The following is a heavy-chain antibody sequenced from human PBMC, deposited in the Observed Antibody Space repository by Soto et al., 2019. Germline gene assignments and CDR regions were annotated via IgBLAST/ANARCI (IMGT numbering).Heavy chain of an antibody. Sequence: PGGSLRLSCAASGSIFGGYGMHWVRQAPGKGLEWVAGIRFDGSNENYADSAKGRFTISRDNSKNILYLQMNSLSVEDTAVYYCAREGWYSSSFDYWGQGTLVTVS. J-gene: IGHJ4*02. V-gene: IGHV3-33*01. CDR2: IRFDGSNE. CDR3: AREGWYSSSFDY. D-gene: IGHD6-6*01. CDR1: GSIFGGYG.